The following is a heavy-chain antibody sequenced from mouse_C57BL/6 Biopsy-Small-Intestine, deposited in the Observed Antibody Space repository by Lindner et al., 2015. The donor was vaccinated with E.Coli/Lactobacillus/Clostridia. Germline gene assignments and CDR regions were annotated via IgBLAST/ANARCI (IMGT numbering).Heavy chain of an antibody. CDR2: IYPGGGYT. J-gene: IGHJ4*01. D-gene: IGHD1-1*01. CDR1: GYTFTNYW. Sequence: VQLQESGAELVRPGTSVKMSCKASGYTFTNYWIGWAKQRPGHGLEWIGDIYPGGGYTNYNEKFKGKATLTADKSPSTAYMQFSSLTSEDSAIYYCALLLRYYAMDYWGQGTSVTVSS. CDR3: ALLLRYYAMDY. V-gene: IGHV1-63*01.